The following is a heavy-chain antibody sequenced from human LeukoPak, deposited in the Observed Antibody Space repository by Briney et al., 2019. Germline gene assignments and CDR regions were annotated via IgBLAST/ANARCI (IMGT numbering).Heavy chain of an antibody. V-gene: IGHV3-23*01. D-gene: IGHD2-2*02. CDR2: ISGSGGST. CDR3: AKHTLLDAFDI. Sequence: GRSLRLSCAASGFTFDDYAMHWVRQAPGKGLEWVSAISGSGGSTYYADSVKGRFTISRDNSKNTLYLQMNSLRAEDTAVYYCAKHTLLDAFDIWGQGTMVAVSS. J-gene: IGHJ3*02. CDR1: GFTFDDYA.